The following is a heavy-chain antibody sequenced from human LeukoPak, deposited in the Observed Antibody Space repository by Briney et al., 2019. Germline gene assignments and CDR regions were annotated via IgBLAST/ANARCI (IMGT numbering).Heavy chain of an antibody. CDR3: AKFNYYGSGGGGYDY. Sequence: GGSLRLSCADSGFTFSSYWMHWVRQAPGKGLMWVSRINTDGSSSNYAGSVKGRFTISRDNAKNTLYLQMNSLRAEDTAVYYCAKFNYYGSGGGGYDYWGQGTLVTVSS. V-gene: IGHV3-74*01. J-gene: IGHJ4*02. CDR1: GFTFSSYW. D-gene: IGHD3-10*01. CDR2: INTDGSSS.